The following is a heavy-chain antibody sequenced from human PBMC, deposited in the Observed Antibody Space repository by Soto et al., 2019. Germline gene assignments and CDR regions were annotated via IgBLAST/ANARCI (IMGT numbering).Heavy chain of an antibody. CDR1: GYTFTSYA. D-gene: IGHD3-3*01. CDR2: INAGNFNT. V-gene: IGHV1-3*01. Sequence: ASGKVSCKASGYTFTSYAMHLVRQAPVQILELIVWINAGNFNTKYSQKFQGRFTITRDTSASASCIELSILRSEYTAVYYCSXDXHILYYDFWSGLNWFDPWGQGTMVTVSS. CDR3: SXDXHILYYDFWSGLNWFDP. J-gene: IGHJ5*02.